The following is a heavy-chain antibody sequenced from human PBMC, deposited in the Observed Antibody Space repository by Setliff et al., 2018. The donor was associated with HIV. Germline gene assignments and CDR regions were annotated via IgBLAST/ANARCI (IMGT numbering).Heavy chain of an antibody. D-gene: IGHD6-13*01. V-gene: IGHV5-51*01. CDR1: GYSFTSNW. CDR3: ARHRHTAAGTLDAFDI. Sequence: GASLTISCKGSGYSFTSNWSGWVRQMPGQGLEWMGIIHPVDSDTSYSPSFHCQVTITADKSISTAYLQWSTLKASDTAIYYCARHRHTAAGTLDAFDIWGQGTVVTVSS. J-gene: IGHJ3*02. CDR2: IHPVDSDT.